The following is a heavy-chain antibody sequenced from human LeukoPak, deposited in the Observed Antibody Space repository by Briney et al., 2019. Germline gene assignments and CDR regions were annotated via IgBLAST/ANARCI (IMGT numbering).Heavy chain of an antibody. Sequence: QPGGSLRLSCAASGFTFSSYAMSWVRQAPGKGLEWVSVISRGAGTTYYADSVKGRFTISRDNSKNTFYLQVNSLRAEDTAVYYCAKGALTIPFDYWGQGTLVTVSS. V-gene: IGHV3-23*01. J-gene: IGHJ4*02. CDR3: AKGALTIPFDY. D-gene: IGHD3-3*01. CDR2: ISRGAGTT. CDR1: GFTFSSYA.